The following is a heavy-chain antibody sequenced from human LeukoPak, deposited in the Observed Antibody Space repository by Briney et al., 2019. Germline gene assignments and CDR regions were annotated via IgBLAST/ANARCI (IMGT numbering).Heavy chain of an antibody. CDR3: ARGLARGSSPYDY. CDR1: GFTVSSNY. V-gene: IGHV3-53*01. CDR2: IYSGGST. D-gene: IGHD6-6*01. Sequence: PGGSLRLSCAASGFTVSSNYMSWVRQAPGKGLEWVSVIYSGGSTYYADSVKGRFTISRDNSKNTLCLQMNSLRAEDTAVYYCARGLARGSSPYDYWGQGTLVTVSS. J-gene: IGHJ4*02.